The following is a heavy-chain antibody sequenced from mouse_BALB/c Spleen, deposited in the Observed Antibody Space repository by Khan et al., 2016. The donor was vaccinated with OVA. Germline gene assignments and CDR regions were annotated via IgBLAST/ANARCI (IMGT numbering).Heavy chain of an antibody. CDR3: ARGEDYYGRRGAWFAY. V-gene: IGHV1-12*01. CDR1: GYTFTSYN. Sequence: QVQLQQPGAELVKPGASVKMSCKASGYTFTSYNMHWVKQTPGQGLEWIGAIYPGNGDTSYNQKFKGKATLTADKSSSTAYMQLSSLTSEDSAVYDCARGEDYYGRRGAWFAYWGQGTLVTVSA. D-gene: IGHD1-1*01. J-gene: IGHJ3*01. CDR2: IYPGNGDT.